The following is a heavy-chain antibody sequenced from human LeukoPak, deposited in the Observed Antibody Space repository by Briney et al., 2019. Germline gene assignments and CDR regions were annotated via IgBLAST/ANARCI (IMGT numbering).Heavy chain of an antibody. J-gene: IGHJ6*03. CDR2: INPNGGST. CDR1: GYTFNNYY. V-gene: IGHV1-46*02. D-gene: IGHD3-9*01. CDR3: ARDPVVLRYFDWPRGYYMDV. Sequence: GASVKVSRKASGYTFNNYYVHWVRQAPGQGLEWMGIINPNGGSTIYAQKFQGRVTMTRDMSTSTVYMELSGLRSDDTAVYYCARDPVVLRYFDWPRGYYMDVWGKGTTVTVSS.